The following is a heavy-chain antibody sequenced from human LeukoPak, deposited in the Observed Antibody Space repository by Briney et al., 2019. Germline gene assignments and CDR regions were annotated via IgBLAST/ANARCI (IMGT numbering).Heavy chain of an antibody. J-gene: IGHJ3*02. CDR2: IYPGESDT. V-gene: IGHV5-51*01. D-gene: IGHD6-13*01. CDR3: ARPRSRIAEHAFDI. Sequence: GGALKISWKGSGYNFTSYWIGGGRQMPGKGLEGMGIIYPGESDTRYSPSFQGPVSISADTSISTAYLQWSSLKASDTAMYYCARPRSRIAEHAFDIWGQGTMVTVSP. CDR1: GYNFTSYW.